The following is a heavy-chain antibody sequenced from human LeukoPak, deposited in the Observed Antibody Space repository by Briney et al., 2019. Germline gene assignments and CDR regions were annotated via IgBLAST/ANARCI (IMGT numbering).Heavy chain of an antibody. J-gene: IGHJ5*02. D-gene: IGHD2-15*01. V-gene: IGHV3-7*01. CDR2: IKQDGSEK. CDR3: ARDRTPCSGGSCVGPTSWFDP. Sequence: SGGSLRLSCAASGFTFSSYWMSWVRQAPGKGLEWVANIKQDGSEKYYVDSVKGRFTISRDNAKNSLYLQMDSLRAEDTAVYYCARDRTPCSGGSCVGPTSWFDPWGQGTLVTVSS. CDR1: GFTFSSYW.